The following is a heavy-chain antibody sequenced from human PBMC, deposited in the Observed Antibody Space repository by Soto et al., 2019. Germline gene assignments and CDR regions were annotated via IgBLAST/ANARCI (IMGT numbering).Heavy chain of an antibody. D-gene: IGHD6-13*01. CDR2: IYYTGST. V-gene: IGHV4-59*01. Sequence: SETLSLTCTVTGGSISSSYWSWIRQPPGKGLEWLAFIYYTGSTNYNPSLKSRVTISVDTSKNQFSLKLSSVTAADTAVYYCARSFGSRWGGGWFDPWGRGSLVTVSS. J-gene: IGHJ5*02. CDR3: ARSFGSRWGGGWFDP. CDR1: GGSISSSY.